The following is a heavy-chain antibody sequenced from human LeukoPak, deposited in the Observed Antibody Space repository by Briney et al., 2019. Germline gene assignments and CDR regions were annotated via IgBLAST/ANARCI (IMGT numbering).Heavy chain of an antibody. CDR1: GFTFSDYY. Sequence: GGSLRLSCAASGFTFSDYYMSWIRQAPGKGLEWVSYISSSGSTIYYADSVKGRFTISRDNAKNSLYLQMNSLRAEDTAVYYCARDEYYYDSSGFLDYWGQGTLVTVSS. CDR2: ISSSGSTI. CDR3: ARDEYYYDSSGFLDY. D-gene: IGHD3-22*01. V-gene: IGHV3-11*01. J-gene: IGHJ4*02.